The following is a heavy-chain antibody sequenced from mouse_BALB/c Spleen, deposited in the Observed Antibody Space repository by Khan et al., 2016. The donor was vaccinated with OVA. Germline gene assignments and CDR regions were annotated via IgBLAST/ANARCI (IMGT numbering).Heavy chain of an antibody. D-gene: IGHD1-1*01. CDR2: INPYNDGT. Sequence: VQLQQSGPELVKPGASVKMSCKASGYAFTSYVMHWVKQKPGQGLEWIGYINPYNDGTKYNEKFKGKATLTSDKSSSTAYMELSSLTSEDSALYYCARRDYFGSSSFAYWGQGTLVTVSA. V-gene: IGHV1S136*01. CDR3: ARRDYFGSSSFAY. J-gene: IGHJ3*01. CDR1: GYAFTSYV.